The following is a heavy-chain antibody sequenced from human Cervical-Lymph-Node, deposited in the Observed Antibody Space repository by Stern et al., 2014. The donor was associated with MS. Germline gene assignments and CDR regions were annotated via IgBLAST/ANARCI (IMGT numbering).Heavy chain of an antibody. Sequence: QLQLQESGPGLVKPSQTLSLTCTVSGGSISSDSYFWSWIRQPAGKGLEWIGRIYNSANTNYNPSHYNPSLESRVIISVDTSKNQLSLKLTSVTAADTAVYYCVRVWNGGTGTDWGQGTLVTVSS. J-gene: IGHJ4*02. CDR3: VRVWNGGTGTD. CDR2: IYNSANT. V-gene: IGHV4-61*02. CDR1: GGSISSDSYF. D-gene: IGHD1-1*01.